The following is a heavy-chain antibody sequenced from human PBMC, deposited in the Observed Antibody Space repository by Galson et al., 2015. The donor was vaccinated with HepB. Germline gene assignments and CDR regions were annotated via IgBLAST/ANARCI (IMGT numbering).Heavy chain of an antibody. V-gene: IGHV3-21*01. CDR3: ARGRWSAHGDFDD. D-gene: IGHD2-15*01. J-gene: IGHJ4*02. CDR1: GFTFSTYS. CDR2: ISSSSSYI. Sequence: SLRLSCAASGFTFSTYSMNWVRQAPGKGLEWVSSISSSSSYIYYADTVKGRFTTSRDNAKNSLYLQMNSLRAEDTAVYYCARGRWSAHGDFDDWGQGTLVTVSS.